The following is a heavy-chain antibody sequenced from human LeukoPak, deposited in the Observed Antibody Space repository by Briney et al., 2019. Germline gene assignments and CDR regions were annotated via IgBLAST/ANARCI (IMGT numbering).Heavy chain of an antibody. Sequence: SETLSLTCTVSGDSISSNYWSWVRQPPGKELEWLGSISYSGSTNYNPSLKSRVTISLDTSNNQFSLKLTSVTAADTAVYYCARESWDTVVRGVIYDSWGQGTLVTVS. V-gene: IGHV4-59*01. D-gene: IGHD3-10*01. J-gene: IGHJ4*02. CDR1: GDSISSNY. CDR3: ARESWDTVVRGVIYDS. CDR2: ISYSGST.